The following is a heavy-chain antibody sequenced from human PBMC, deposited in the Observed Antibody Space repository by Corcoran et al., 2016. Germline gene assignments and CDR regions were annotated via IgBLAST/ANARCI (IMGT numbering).Heavy chain of an antibody. CDR3: ARGVVRELLGNDF. CDR2: INPNTGGT. Sequence: QVQLVQSGADVKKPGASVKVSCKASGYTFTDHYMHWVRQAPGQGLEWMGWINPNTGGTNYALKFQGRVSMTRDTSISTAYMELNRLTSDDTAVYYCARGVVRELLGNDFGGQGTLVTVSS. V-gene: IGHV1-2*02. CDR1: GYTFTDHY. D-gene: IGHD1-26*01. J-gene: IGHJ4*02.